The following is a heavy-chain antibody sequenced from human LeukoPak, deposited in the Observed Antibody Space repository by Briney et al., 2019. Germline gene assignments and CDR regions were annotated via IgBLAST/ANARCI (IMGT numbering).Heavy chain of an antibody. CDR1: GFTLSSYW. CDR3: AKSWDMAARPGHFDY. J-gene: IGHJ4*02. D-gene: IGHD6-6*01. CDR2: ISTTSTYI. Sequence: GGSLRLSCSASGFTLSSYWMHWVRQAPGKGLEWVSCISTTSTYIYYADSVKGRFTISRDNAKNTLFLQMNSLRAEDTAVYYCAKSWDMAARPGHFDYWGQGTLVTVSS. V-gene: IGHV3-21*04.